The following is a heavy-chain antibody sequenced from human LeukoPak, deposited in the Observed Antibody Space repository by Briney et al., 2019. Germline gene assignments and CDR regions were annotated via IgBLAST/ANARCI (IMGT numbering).Heavy chain of an antibody. V-gene: IGHV5-51*01. CDR3: ARFSDKDSFDY. D-gene: IGHD3-9*01. Sequence: GESLKIPCKGSGYSFTSYWIGWVRQMPGKGLEWMGIIYPGDSDTRYSPSFQGQVTISADKSISTAYLQWGSLKASDTAMYYCARFSDKDSFDYWGQGTLVTVSS. J-gene: IGHJ4*02. CDR2: IYPGDSDT. CDR1: GYSFTSYW.